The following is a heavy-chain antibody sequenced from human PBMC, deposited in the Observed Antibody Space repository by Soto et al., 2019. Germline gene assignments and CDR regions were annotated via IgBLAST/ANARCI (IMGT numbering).Heavy chain of an antibody. D-gene: IGHD3-3*01. CDR3: AKETSRFLEWLLYDY. J-gene: IGHJ4*02. V-gene: IGHV3-30*18. Sequence: VQLVESGGGVVQPGRSLRLSCAASGFTFSSYGMHWVRQAPGKGLEWVAVISYDGSNKYYADSVKGRFTISRDNSKNTLYLQMTSLRAEDTAVYYCAKETSRFLEWLLYDYWVQGTLVTVSS. CDR1: GFTFSSYG. CDR2: ISYDGSNK.